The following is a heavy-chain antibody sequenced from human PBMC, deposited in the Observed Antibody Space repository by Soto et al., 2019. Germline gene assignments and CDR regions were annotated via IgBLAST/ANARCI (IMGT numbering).Heavy chain of an antibody. J-gene: IGHJ4*02. Sequence: GGSLRLSCSASGFTFSTYWMSWVRQAPGKGLEWVANIKQDGSEKYYVDSVKGRFTISRDNAKNSLYLQMNSLRAEDTAVYYCARDSLGYCTSTSCYWSEDYWGQGTLVTVSS. CDR3: ARDSLGYCTSTSCYWSEDY. CDR2: IKQDGSEK. V-gene: IGHV3-7*03. CDR1: GFTFSTYW. D-gene: IGHD2-2*01.